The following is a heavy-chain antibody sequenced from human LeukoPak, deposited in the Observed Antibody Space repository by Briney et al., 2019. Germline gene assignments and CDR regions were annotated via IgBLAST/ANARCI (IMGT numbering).Heavy chain of an antibody. CDR2: ISGSGGST. V-gene: IGHV3-23*01. CDR3: AKDQEYSYGLRYFDY. Sequence: GGSLRLSCAASGFTFSSYSMNWVRQAPGEGLEWVSAISGSGGSTYYADSVKGRFTISRDNSKNTLYLQMNSLRAEDTAVYYCAKDQEYSYGLRYFDYWGQGTLVTVSS. D-gene: IGHD5-18*01. CDR1: GFTFSSYS. J-gene: IGHJ4*02.